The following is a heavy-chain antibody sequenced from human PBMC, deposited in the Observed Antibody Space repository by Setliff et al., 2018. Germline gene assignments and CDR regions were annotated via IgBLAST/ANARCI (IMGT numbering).Heavy chain of an antibody. J-gene: IGHJ6*04. V-gene: IGHV4-34*01. CDR2: IHHSGST. CDR1: GASISSYY. CDR3: ARLRKAVDGINFPRYMDV. Sequence: SETLSLTCTVSGASISSYYWNWIRQPPGKGLEWIGEIHHSGSTKYNPSLKSRVTISVDTSKNQFSLRLSSVTAADTAVYYCARLRKAVDGINFPRYMDVWGKGTTVTVS. D-gene: IGHD6-19*01.